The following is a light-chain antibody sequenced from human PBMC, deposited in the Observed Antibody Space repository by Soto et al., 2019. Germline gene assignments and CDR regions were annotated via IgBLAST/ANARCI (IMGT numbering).Light chain of an antibody. J-gene: IGLJ2*01. CDR3: CSYACTRNYE. CDR2: EGT. CDR1: SSDIGSYNL. V-gene: IGLV2-23*01. Sequence: QSVLTQPASVSGSPGQSITISCSGTSSDIGSYNLVSWYQQHPGKAPKAILYEGTKRPAGVSNRFSGSKSGNPASLTISVLQADDEAAYYCCSYACTRNYEFGGGTQLTVL.